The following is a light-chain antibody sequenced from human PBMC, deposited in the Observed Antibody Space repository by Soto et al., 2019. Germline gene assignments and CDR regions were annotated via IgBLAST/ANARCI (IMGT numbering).Light chain of an antibody. CDR1: RSFSSSY. CDR2: AAS. J-gene: IGKJ2*01. CDR3: HHYASSPPYT. V-gene: IGKV3-20*01. Sequence: EIVLTQSPGTLSLSPGERATLSCRASRSFSSSYLAWYQHKVRQAPRLLLYAASTRATGIPDRFSGSGSATDFTLTISRLEPEDSAVYYCHHYASSPPYTFGQGTKLEIK.